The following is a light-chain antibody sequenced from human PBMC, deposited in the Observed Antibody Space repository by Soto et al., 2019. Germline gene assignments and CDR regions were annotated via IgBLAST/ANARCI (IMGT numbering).Light chain of an antibody. V-gene: IGLV2-8*01. CDR1: SSDIGGYRY. Sequence: QSALTQPPSASGSPGQSVTISCTGTSSDIGGYRYVSWYQQHPGKAPKLIIYGVTERPSGVPDRFSGSKSGNTATLTVSGLQAEDEADYHCSSYAGTGNALVFGTGTKLTVL. CDR2: GVT. J-gene: IGLJ1*01. CDR3: SSYAGTGNALV.